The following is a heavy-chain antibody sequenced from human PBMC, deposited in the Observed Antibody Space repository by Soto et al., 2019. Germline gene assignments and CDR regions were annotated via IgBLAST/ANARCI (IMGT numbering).Heavy chain of an antibody. CDR2: INAGNGNT. J-gene: IGHJ4*02. D-gene: IGHD3-22*01. CDR3: ARDYYDSSGSSDY. Sequence: ASVKVSCKASGYTFTSYSMHWVLQAPGQRLEWMGWINAGNGNTKYSQKFQGRVTITRDTSASTAYMELRSLRSDDTAVYYCARDYYDSSGSSDYWGQGTLVTVSS. V-gene: IGHV1-3*01. CDR1: GYTFTSYS.